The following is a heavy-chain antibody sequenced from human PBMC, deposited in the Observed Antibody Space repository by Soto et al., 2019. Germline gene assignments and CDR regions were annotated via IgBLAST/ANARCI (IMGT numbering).Heavy chain of an antibody. CDR2: INHSGST. CDR3: ARGVSDIVVVPAASTYFDY. Sequence: QVQLQQWGAGLLKPSETLSLTCAVYGGSFSGYYWSWIRQPPGKGLEWIGEINHSGSTNYNPSLKSRVTISVDTSKNQFSLKLSSVTAAGTAVYYCARGVSDIVVVPAASTYFDYWGQGTLVTVSS. D-gene: IGHD2-2*01. J-gene: IGHJ4*02. V-gene: IGHV4-34*01. CDR1: GGSFSGYY.